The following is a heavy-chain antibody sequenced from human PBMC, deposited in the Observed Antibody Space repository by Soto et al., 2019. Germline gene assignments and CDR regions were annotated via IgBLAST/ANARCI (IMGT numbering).Heavy chain of an antibody. J-gene: IGHJ4*02. Sequence: QVHLVQSGAEEKRPGASVKVSCKASGYTFTNYAIHWVRQAPGQRLEWMGWINSANGNTQYSQKFQGRLTITRDTSASTGTMDLSSLRSEDTAVYCCARGGGGLRLGELPFFDYWGQGTLVTVSS. D-gene: IGHD3-16*01. CDR3: ARGGGGLRLGELPFFDY. V-gene: IGHV1-3*05. CDR1: GYTFTNYA. CDR2: INSANGNT.